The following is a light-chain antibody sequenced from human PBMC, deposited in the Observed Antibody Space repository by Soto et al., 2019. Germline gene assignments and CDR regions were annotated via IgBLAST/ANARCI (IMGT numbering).Light chain of an antibody. J-gene: IGKJ2*01. CDR1: QSISSY. V-gene: IGKV1-39*01. Sequence: DIQMTQSPSSLSASVGDRVTITCRASQSISSYLNWYQQKPGKPPKLLIYAASSLQSGVPSRFSGSGSGTDFTLTISSLQPEDFATYYCQQSYSIFMYTFGQGTKLEIK. CDR2: AAS. CDR3: QQSYSIFMYT.